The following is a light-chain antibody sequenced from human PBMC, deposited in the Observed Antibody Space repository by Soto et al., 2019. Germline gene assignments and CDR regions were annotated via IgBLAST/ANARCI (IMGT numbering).Light chain of an antibody. Sequence: QSVLTQPRSVSGSPGQSVTISCTGTSSDVGGFNSVSWYQQHPGKAPKLMIYDVNKRPSGVPDRFSGSNSGGTASLTISGLQAEDEASYFCCAYVGARSYVFGPGTKLTVL. V-gene: IGLV2-11*01. CDR1: SSDVGGFNS. J-gene: IGLJ1*01. CDR2: DVN. CDR3: CAYVGARSYV.